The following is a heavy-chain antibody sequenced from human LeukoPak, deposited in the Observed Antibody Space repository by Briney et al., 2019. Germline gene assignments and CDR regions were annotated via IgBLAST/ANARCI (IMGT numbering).Heavy chain of an antibody. CDR3: ARQQCNGGSCYSRAIWFDP. J-gene: IGHJ5*02. D-gene: IGHD2-15*01. CDR1: GGSISSATYY. CDR2: IYYTGTT. Sequence: SETLSLTCNVSGGSISSATYYWGWLRQPPGMGLEWIGSIYYTGTTYYSPSLKSRVTISVHTSKNQLSLKLNSVTAADTAVYYCARQQCNGGSCYSRAIWFDPWGQGTLVTVSS. V-gene: IGHV4-39*01.